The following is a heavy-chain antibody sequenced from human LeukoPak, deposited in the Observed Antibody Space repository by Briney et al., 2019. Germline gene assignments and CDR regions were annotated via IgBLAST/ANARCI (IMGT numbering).Heavy chain of an antibody. CDR1: GDSISSADYY. Sequence: PSETLSLTCTVSGDSISSADYYWTWIRQPPGKGLEWIGYISHTGGTYYNSSLLSRVTISVDTSKNQFSLKLSSVTAADTAVYYCARDSRPGNYYYYYYMDVWGKGTTVTVSS. V-gene: IGHV4-30-2*01. D-gene: IGHD3-10*01. J-gene: IGHJ6*03. CDR2: ISHTGGT. CDR3: ARDSRPGNYYYYYYMDV.